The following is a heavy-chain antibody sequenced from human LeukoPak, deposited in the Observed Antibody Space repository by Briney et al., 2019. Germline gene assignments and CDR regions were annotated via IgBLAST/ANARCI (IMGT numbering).Heavy chain of an antibody. D-gene: IGHD4-11*01. CDR2: INHSGST. Sequence: PSETLSLTCAVYGGSFSGYYWSWIRQPPGKGLEWIGEINHSGSTNYNPSLKSRVTISVDMSKNQFSLKLSSVTAADTAVYYCARGYYSYYYYYYYMDVWGKGTTVTVSS. CDR3: ARGYYSYYYYYYYMDV. J-gene: IGHJ6*03. V-gene: IGHV4-34*01. CDR1: GGSFSGYY.